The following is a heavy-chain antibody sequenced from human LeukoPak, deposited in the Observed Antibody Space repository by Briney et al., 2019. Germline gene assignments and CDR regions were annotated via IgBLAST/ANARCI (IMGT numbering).Heavy chain of an antibody. Sequence: PGGSLRLSCAAPGLTFTNYWMHWVRQAPGKGLESVAYIHPDGTEKYYMESLRGRFAISRDNAKNSLYLQMSNLRDEDTAVYYCTSRYDFWSGYQGYYLDFWGQGSLVTVSS. CDR2: IHPDGTEK. V-gene: IGHV3-7*01. CDR1: GLTFTNYW. CDR3: TSRYDFWSGYQGYYLDF. D-gene: IGHD3-3*01. J-gene: IGHJ4*02.